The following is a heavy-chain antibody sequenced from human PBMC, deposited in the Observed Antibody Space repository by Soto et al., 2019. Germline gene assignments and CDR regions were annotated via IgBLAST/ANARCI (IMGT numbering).Heavy chain of an antibody. Sequence: EVQLAESGGGLVKPGGSLRLSCAASGFTFSNYGMNWVRQAPGKGLEWVSSISSSGNYMYYADSVKGRFTISRDNAKNSLYLQMNSLRAEDTAVYYCARDCSSTSCYGGHFDYWGQGTLVTVSS. CDR3: ARDCSSTSCYGGHFDY. CDR1: GFTFSNYG. J-gene: IGHJ4*02. V-gene: IGHV3-21*01. CDR2: ISSSGNYM. D-gene: IGHD2-2*01.